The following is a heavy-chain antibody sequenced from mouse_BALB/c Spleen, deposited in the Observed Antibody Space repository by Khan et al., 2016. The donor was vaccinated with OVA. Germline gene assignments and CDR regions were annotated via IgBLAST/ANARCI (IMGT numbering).Heavy chain of an antibody. CDR3: ARSTYRYAFAY. V-gene: IGHV3-8*02. CDR2: IIYTGDT. J-gene: IGHJ3*01. CDR1: GDSITSGY. D-gene: IGHD2-12*01. Sequence: EVKLEESGPSLVKPSQTLSLTCSVSGDSITSGYWRWIRKFPGNKLEYMGYIIYTGDTDYNPSLKSRLAITRHTSKNQYYLRLNSVTTEDTTTYYCARSTYRYAFAYWGQGTLVTVSA.